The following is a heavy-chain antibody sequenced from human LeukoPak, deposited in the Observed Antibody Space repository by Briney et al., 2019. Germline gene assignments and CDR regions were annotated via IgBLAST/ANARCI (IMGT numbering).Heavy chain of an antibody. CDR3: ATYRQVLLPFES. CDR2: IFPSGGEI. Sequence: KAGGSLRLSCAASGFIFSDYYMSWIRQAPGKGLEWVSSIFPSGGEIHYADSVRGRFTISRDNSKSTLSLQMNSLRAEDTAIYYCATYRQVLLPFESWGQGTLVTVSS. CDR1: GFIFSDYY. J-gene: IGHJ4*02. V-gene: IGHV3-11*01. D-gene: IGHD2-8*02.